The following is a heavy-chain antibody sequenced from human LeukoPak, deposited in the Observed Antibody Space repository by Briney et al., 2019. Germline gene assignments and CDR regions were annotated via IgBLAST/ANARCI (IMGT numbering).Heavy chain of an antibody. CDR2: ISDNGDST. CDR1: GFTFSDNA. J-gene: IGHJ4*02. Sequence: GGSLRLSCVASGFTFSDNALSWVRHVPGKGLQWLSSISDNGDSTYYADSVKGRFTISRDNFKNTLYLQMNSLRAEDTAAYYCATYGGRRLPYFNYWGQGTLVTVSS. CDR3: ATYGGRRLPYFNY. V-gene: IGHV3-23*01. D-gene: IGHD3-16*01.